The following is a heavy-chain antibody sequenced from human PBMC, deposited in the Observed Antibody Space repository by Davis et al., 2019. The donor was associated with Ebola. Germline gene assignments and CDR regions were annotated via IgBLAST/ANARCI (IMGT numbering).Heavy chain of an antibody. V-gene: IGHV3-23*01. CDR3: AKDLISGIAVAAIYGY. Sequence: PGGSLRLSCAASEFTFSSYTMGWVRQAPGKGLEWVSGISSSGGSTYYADSVKGRFTISRDNSKNTLYLQMNSLRAEDTAVYYCAKDLISGIAVAAIYGYWGQGTLVTVSS. D-gene: IGHD6-19*01. CDR1: EFTFSSYT. CDR2: ISSSGGST. J-gene: IGHJ4*02.